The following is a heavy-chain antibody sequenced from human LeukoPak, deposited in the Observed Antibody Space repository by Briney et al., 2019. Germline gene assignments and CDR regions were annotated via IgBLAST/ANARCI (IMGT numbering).Heavy chain of an antibody. J-gene: IGHJ6*02. CDR1: GFTFDNYA. CDR3: AKTLRDLEWLTGELHV. CDR2: IGGSGDDT. Sequence: GGSLRLSCAASGFTFDNYAMSWVRQTPGKGLEWVSAIGGSGDDTSYADSVKGRFTVSRDNSKSTLYLQMNSLRAEDTAIYYCAKTLRDLEWLTGELHVWGLGTTVTVSS. D-gene: IGHD3-3*01. V-gene: IGHV3-23*01.